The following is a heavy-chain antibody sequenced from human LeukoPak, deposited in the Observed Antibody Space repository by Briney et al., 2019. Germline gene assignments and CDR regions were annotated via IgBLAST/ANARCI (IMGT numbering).Heavy chain of an antibody. CDR1: GDSVSGNSAS. J-gene: IGHJ3*02. CDR2: TDYRSKWNN. V-gene: IGHV6-1*01. D-gene: IGHD1-1*01. CDR3: AKYNWNGARTFDI. Sequence: QTLSLTCAISGDSVSGNSASWNWVRQSASRGIECLGRTDYRSKWNNDYAVSVRSRISINPDTSKNQFSLHLNSVTPEDTAVYYCAKYNWNGARTFDIWGQGTMVTVSS.